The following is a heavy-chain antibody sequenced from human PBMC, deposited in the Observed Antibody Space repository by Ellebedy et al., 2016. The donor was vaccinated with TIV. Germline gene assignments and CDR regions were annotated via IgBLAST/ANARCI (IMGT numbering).Heavy chain of an antibody. Sequence: SGPTLVKPTQTLTLTCTFSGFSLTTSGMCVSWIRQTPGKALEWLARIDWDDYEHYSRSLRARLTVSKVSSENQVALRMTNMDPADTATYYCAREFNYGYGYYYAPDVWGQGTTVTVSS. CDR3: AREFNYGYGYYYAPDV. CDR2: IDWDDYE. J-gene: IGHJ6*02. V-gene: IGHV2-70*11. CDR1: GFSLTTSGMC. D-gene: IGHD3-10*01.